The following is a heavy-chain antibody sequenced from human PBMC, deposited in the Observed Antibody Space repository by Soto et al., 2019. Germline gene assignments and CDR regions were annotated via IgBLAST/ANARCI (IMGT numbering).Heavy chain of an antibody. CDR3: ARRTSPPLTISTVTTFYYYYGMAV. J-gene: IGHJ6*02. Sequence: QVQLVQSGAEVKKPGSSVKVSCKASGGTFSSYAITWVRQAPGQGLEWMGGIIPIFVTANYAQKFQGRVTSTADKSTSTDDKELRSLSSEDTAVYYCARRTSPPLTISTVTTFYYYYGMAVWGQGTTVTVSS. D-gene: IGHD4-4*01. V-gene: IGHV1-69*06. CDR2: IIPIFVTA. CDR1: GGTFSSYA.